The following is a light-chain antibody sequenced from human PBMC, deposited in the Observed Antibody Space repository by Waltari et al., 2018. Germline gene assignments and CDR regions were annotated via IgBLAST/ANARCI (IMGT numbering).Light chain of an antibody. CDR2: GAS. CDR1: QSVSSN. Sequence: EIVMTQSPATLSVSPGEGATLPCRASQSVSSNLAWYQQKRGQAPRLLIYGASTRATGIPARFSGSGSGTEFTLTISSLQSEDFAVYYCQQYNSWPPLTFGGGTKVEIK. V-gene: IGKV3-15*01. J-gene: IGKJ4*01. CDR3: QQYNSWPPLT.